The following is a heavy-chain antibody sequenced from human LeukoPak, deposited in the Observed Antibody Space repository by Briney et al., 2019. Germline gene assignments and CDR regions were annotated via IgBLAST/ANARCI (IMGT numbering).Heavy chain of an antibody. V-gene: IGHV3-7*01. CDR3: AREKGVWYSSGWTYFQH. D-gene: IGHD6-19*01. Sequence: PGGSLRLSCAASGFTFSSYWMSWVRQAPGKGLEWVANIKQDGGEKYYVDSVKGRFTISRDNAKNSLYLQMNSLRAEDTAVYYCAREKGVWYSSGWTYFQHWGQGTLVTVSS. CDR1: GFTFSSYW. J-gene: IGHJ1*01. CDR2: IKQDGGEK.